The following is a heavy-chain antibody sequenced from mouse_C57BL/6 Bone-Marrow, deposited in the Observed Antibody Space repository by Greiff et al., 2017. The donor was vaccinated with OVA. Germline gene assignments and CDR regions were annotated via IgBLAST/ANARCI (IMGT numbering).Heavy chain of an antibody. CDR3: ARRGVTTGFAY. CDR1: GYSITSGYY. J-gene: IGHJ3*01. Sequence: EVQLVESGPGLVKPSQSLSLTCSVTGYSITSGYYWNWIRQFPGNKLEWMGYISYDGSNNYNPSLKNRISITRDTSKNQFFLKLNSVTTEDTATYYCARRGVTTGFAYWGQGTLVTVSA. D-gene: IGHD2-2*01. V-gene: IGHV3-6*01. CDR2: ISYDGSN.